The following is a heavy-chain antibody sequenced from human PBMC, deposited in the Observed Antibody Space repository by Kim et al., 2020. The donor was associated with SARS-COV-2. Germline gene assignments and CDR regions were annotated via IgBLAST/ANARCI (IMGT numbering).Heavy chain of an antibody. CDR1: GYTFTSYA. V-gene: IGHV1-3*01. J-gene: IGHJ6*02. CDR2: INAGNGNT. CDR3: ARDLRITGTVTNYYYYYGMDV. D-gene: IGHD1-20*01. Sequence: ASVKVSCKASGYTFTSYAMHWVRQAPGQRLEWMGWINAGNGNTKYSQKFQGRVTITRDTSASTAYMELSSLRSEDTAVYYCARDLRITGTVTNYYYYYGMDVWGQGTTVTVSS.